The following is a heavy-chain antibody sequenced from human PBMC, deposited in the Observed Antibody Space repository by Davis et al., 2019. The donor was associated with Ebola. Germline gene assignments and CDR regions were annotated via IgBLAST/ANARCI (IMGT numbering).Heavy chain of an antibody. D-gene: IGHD1-7*01. CDR3: TRWNYASDN. CDR2: INAGNGYA. Sequence: ASVKVSCKASGFTFTTYTMDWVRQAPGQSLEWIGKINAGNGYADYSQRFQGRVAITRDTSATTTYMELSALRSEDTAMYYCTRWNYASDNWGQGTLVTVSS. J-gene: IGHJ4*02. CDR1: GFTFTTYT. V-gene: IGHV1-3*01.